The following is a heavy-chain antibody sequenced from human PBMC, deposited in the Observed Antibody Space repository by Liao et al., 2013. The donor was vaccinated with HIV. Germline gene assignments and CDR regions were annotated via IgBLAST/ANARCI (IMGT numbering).Heavy chain of an antibody. V-gene: IGHV4-34*10. CDR2: INHSGTT. D-gene: IGHD5/OR15-5a*01. CDR1: GGSFDGYY. J-gene: IGHJ4*02. Sequence: QVQLQESGPGLVKPSETLSLTCTVSGGSFDGYYWTWIRQTPTRGLEWIGEINHSGTTRYSPSLKSRLAISLDTSNNQFSLKLTSVTTSDMGVYYCAREGSLVALGRTVPFDSWGQGTLVTVSS. CDR3: AREGSLVALGRTVPFDS.